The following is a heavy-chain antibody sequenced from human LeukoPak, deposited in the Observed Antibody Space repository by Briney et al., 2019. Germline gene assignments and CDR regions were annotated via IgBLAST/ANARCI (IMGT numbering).Heavy chain of an antibody. CDR3: ARDNGGDYWYSDI. D-gene: IGHD2-21*01. Sequence: SETLSLTCTVSGGSISSYYWSWIRQPPGKGLEWIGYIYYSGSTNYNPSLKSRVTMSVDTSKNQLSLKLSSVTAADTAVYFCARDNGGDYWYSDIWGSGTLVTVSS. J-gene: IGHJ2*01. CDR2: IYYSGST. CDR1: GGSISSYY. V-gene: IGHV4-59*12.